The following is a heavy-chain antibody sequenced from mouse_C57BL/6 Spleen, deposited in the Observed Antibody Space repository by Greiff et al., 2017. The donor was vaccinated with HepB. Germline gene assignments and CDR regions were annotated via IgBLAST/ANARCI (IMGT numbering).Heavy chain of an antibody. V-gene: IGHV1-53*01. D-gene: IGHD2-5*01. J-gene: IGHJ4*01. CDR3: ARSYSNYAMDD. CDR2: INPSNGGT. Sequence: VQLQQPGTELVKPGASVKLSCTASGYTFTSYWMHLVKQRPGHGLEWIGNINPSNGGTNYHEKFKSKATLTVDKSSSTAYMQLSSLTSEDSAVYYCARSYSNYAMDDWGQGTSVTVSS. CDR1: GYTFTSYW.